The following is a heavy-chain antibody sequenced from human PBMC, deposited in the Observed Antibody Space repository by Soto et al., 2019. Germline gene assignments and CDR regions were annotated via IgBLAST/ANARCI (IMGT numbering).Heavy chain of an antibody. D-gene: IGHD3-22*01. CDR1: GGSISSSSYY. CDR3: ARHRYYDSSGPYPSYFDY. CDR2: IYYSGST. Sequence: QLQLQESGPGLVKPSETLSLTCTVSGGSISSSSYYWGWIRQPPGKGLEWIGSIYYSGSTYYNPSLKSRVTISVDTSKNQCSLKLSSVTAADTAVYYCARHRYYDSSGPYPSYFDYWGQGTLVTVSS. J-gene: IGHJ4*02. V-gene: IGHV4-39*01.